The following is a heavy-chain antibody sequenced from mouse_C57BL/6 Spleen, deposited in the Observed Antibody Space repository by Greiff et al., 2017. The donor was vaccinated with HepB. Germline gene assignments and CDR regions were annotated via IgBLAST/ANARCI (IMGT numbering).Heavy chain of an antibody. Sequence: EVMLVESGGGLVKPGGSLKLSCAASGFTFSDYGMHWVRQAPEKGLEWVAYISSGSSTIYYADTVKGRFTISRDNAKNTLFLQMTSLRSEDTAMYYCAELTGHYYAMDYWGQGTSVTVSS. D-gene: IGHD4-1*01. J-gene: IGHJ4*01. V-gene: IGHV5-17*01. CDR2: ISSGSSTI. CDR3: AELTGHYYAMDY. CDR1: GFTFSDYG.